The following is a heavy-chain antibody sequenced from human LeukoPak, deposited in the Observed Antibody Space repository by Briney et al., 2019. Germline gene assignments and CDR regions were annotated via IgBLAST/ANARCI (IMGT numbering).Heavy chain of an antibody. J-gene: IGHJ4*02. Sequence: KASETLSLTCVVYGGSFSGYYWSWIRQPPGKGLEWIGEINHSGSTNYNPSLKSRVTISVDTSKNQFSLKLSSVTAADTAVYYCARVGVVAATHAIDYWGQGTLVTVSS. CDR3: ARVGVVAATHAIDY. CDR1: GGSFSGYY. CDR2: INHSGST. V-gene: IGHV4-34*01. D-gene: IGHD2-15*01.